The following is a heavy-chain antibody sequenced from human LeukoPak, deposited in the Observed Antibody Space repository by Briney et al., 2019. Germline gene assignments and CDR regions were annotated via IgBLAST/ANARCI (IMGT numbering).Heavy chain of an antibody. D-gene: IGHD3-16*02. V-gene: IGHV4-39*01. CDR1: GGSISSSSYY. Sequence: SETLSLTCTVSGGSISSSSYYWGWIRQPPGKGLEWIGSIYYSGSTYYNPSLKSRVTISVDTSKNQFSLKLSSVTAADTAVYYCVRLGEYYDYVWGSYRSATYFDYWGQGTLVTVSS. J-gene: IGHJ4*02. CDR3: VRLGEYYDYVWGSYRSATYFDY. CDR2: IYYSGST.